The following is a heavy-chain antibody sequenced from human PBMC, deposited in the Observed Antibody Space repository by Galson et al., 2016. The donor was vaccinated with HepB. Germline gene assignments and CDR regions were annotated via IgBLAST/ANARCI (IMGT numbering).Heavy chain of an antibody. Sequence: SVKVSCKASGYTFVSYGISWVRQAPGQGLEWMGWIKPYTGTTIYAQKLQDRVTMTTDTSTSTAYMELKSLTSDDTAVYYCAKDPREYSVYDPGTGMDIWGQGTTVTVSS. J-gene: IGHJ6*02. CDR1: GYTFVSYG. V-gene: IGHV1-18*01. D-gene: IGHD5/OR15-5a*01. CDR3: AKDPREYSVYDPGTGMDI. CDR2: IKPYTGTT.